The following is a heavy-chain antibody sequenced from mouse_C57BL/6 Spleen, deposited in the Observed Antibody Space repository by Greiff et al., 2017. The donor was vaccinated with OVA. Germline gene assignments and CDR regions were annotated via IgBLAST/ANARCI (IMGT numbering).Heavy chain of an antibody. Sequence: VQLQQPGAELVLPGASVKLSCKASGYTFTSYSMHWVKQRPGQGLEWIGEIEPSDSYTNYNQKFKGKSTLTVDKSSSTAYMQLSSLTSEDSAVYYCARSLTVTREFAYWGQGTLVTVSA. CDR1: GYTFTSYS. J-gene: IGHJ3*01. CDR2: IEPSDSYT. D-gene: IGHD4-1*01. CDR3: ARSLTVTREFAY. V-gene: IGHV1-69*01.